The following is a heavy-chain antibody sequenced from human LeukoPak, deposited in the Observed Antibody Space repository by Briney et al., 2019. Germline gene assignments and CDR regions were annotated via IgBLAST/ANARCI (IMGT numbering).Heavy chain of an antibody. Sequence: SETLSLTCTVSGGSISSYYWSWIRQPAGKGLEWIGRIYTSGSTNYNPSLKSRVTMSVDTSKNQFSLKLSSVTAADTAVYYCAREGIAVAGPLDAFDIWGQGTMVTVSS. CDR1: GGSISSYY. CDR3: AREGIAVAGPLDAFDI. J-gene: IGHJ3*02. D-gene: IGHD6-19*01. CDR2: IYTSGST. V-gene: IGHV4-4*07.